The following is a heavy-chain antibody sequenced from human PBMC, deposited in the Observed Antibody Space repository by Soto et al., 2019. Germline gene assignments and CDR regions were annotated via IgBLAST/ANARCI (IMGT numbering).Heavy chain of an antibody. Sequence: GESLKISCKGSGYSFTSYWISWVRQMPGKGLGWMGRIDPSDSYTNYSPSFQGHVTISADKSISTAYLQWSSLKASDTAMCYCARLTGTTGRYNWFDPWGQGSLVTVSS. J-gene: IGHJ5*02. V-gene: IGHV5-10-1*01. CDR1: GYSFTSYW. D-gene: IGHD1-7*01. CDR3: ARLTGTTGRYNWFDP. CDR2: IDPSDSYT.